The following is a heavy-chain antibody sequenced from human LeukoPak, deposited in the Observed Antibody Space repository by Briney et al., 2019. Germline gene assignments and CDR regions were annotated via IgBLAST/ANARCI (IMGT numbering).Heavy chain of an antibody. CDR3: AKDTNLWFGGSSFDY. CDR1: GSTFSSYG. CDR2: ISGSGGST. V-gene: IGHV3-23*01. Sequence: GGSLRLSCAASGSTFSSYGMSWVRQAPGKGLEWVSAISGSGGSTYYADSVKGRFTISRDNSENTLYLQMNSLRAEDTAVYYCAKDTNLWFGGSSFDYWGQGTLVTVSS. D-gene: IGHD3-10*01. J-gene: IGHJ4*02.